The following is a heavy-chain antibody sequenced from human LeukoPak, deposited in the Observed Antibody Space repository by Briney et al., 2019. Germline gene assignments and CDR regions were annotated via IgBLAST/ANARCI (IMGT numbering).Heavy chain of an antibody. D-gene: IGHD5-24*01. J-gene: IGHJ4*02. V-gene: IGHV1-8*01. CDR1: GYTFTSYD. CDR3: ARDRRWLQYSFDY. CDR2: MNPNSGNT. Sequence: ASVKVSCKASGYTFTSYDINWVRQATGQGLEWMGWMNPNSGNTGYAQKFQGRVTITADESTSTAYMELSSLRSEDTAVYYCARDRRWLQYSFDYWGQGTLVTVSS.